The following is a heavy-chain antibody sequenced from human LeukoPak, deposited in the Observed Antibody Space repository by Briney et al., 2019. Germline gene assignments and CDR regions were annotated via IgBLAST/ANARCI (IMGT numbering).Heavy chain of an antibody. J-gene: IGHJ4*02. V-gene: IGHV3-30*04. CDR3: AKARYYYDSSGLFDY. CDR1: GYSFTSYA. Sequence: PGESLKISCKGSGYSFTSYAMHWVRQAPGKGLEWVAVISYDGSNKYYADSVKGRFTISRDNSKNTLYLQMNSLRAEDTAVYYCAKARYYYDSSGLFDYWGQGTLVTVSS. CDR2: ISYDGSNK. D-gene: IGHD3-22*01.